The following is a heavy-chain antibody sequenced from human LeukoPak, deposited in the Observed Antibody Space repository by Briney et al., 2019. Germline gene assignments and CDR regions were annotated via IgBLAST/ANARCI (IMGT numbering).Heavy chain of an antibody. CDR2: ISSSGSTI. Sequence: GGSLRLSCAASGFTFSSYEMNWVRQAPGKGLEWVSYISSSGSTIYYADSVKGRFTISRDNAKNSLYLQMNSLRAEDTAVYYCAREGYCSGGSCYPIHYFDYWGQGTLVTVSS. J-gene: IGHJ4*02. V-gene: IGHV3-48*03. CDR1: GFTFSSYE. D-gene: IGHD2-15*01. CDR3: AREGYCSGGSCYPIHYFDY.